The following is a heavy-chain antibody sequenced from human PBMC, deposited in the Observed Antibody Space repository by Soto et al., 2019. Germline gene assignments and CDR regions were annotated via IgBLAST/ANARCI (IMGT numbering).Heavy chain of an antibody. V-gene: IGHV4-61*01. CDR1: GGSVSSGSYY. D-gene: IGHD2-2*01. CDR2: IYYSGST. CDR3: ARDSIVVVPAARKRYYYYGMDV. J-gene: IGHJ6*02. Sequence: QVQLQESGPGLVKPSETLSLTCTVSGGSVSSGSYYWSWIRQPPGQGLEWIGYIYYSGSTNYNPSLKSRVTISVDPAKNQFSLKLSSVTAADTAVYYCARDSIVVVPAARKRYYYYGMDVWGQGTTVTVSS.